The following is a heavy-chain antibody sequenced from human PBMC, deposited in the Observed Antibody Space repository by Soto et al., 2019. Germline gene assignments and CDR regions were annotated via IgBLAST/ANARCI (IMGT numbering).Heavy chain of an antibody. V-gene: IGHV4-59*01. CDR3: ARGSHYYDSSDRFDY. CDR2: IYYSGST. CDR1: GGSISSYY. D-gene: IGHD3-22*01. J-gene: IGHJ4*02. Sequence: PSDTRSLTCTFSGGSISSYYWSWIRQPPGKGLEWIGYIYYSGSTNYNPSLKSRVTISVDTSKNQFSLKLSSVTAADTAVYYCARGSHYYDSSDRFDYWGQGTLVTVSS.